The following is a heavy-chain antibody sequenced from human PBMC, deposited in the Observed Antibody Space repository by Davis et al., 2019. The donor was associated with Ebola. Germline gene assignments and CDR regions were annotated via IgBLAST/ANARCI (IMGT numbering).Heavy chain of an antibody. V-gene: IGHV4-59*01. D-gene: IGHD2-2*01. J-gene: IGHJ4*02. Sequence: SETLSLTCTVSGGSISSYYWSWIRQPPGKGLEWIGYIDYSGSTNYNPSLKSRLTISVDTSKNQFSLKLSSVTAADTAVYYCARGLVIPAASLTSPFDYWGQGTLVTVSS. CDR2: IDYSGST. CDR3: ARGLVIPAASLTSPFDY. CDR1: GGSISSYY.